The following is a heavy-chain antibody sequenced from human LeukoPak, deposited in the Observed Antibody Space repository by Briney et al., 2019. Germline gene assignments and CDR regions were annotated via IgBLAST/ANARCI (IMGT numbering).Heavy chain of an antibody. V-gene: IGHV4-38-2*01. CDR3: ARGPKSIVSAGHSDF. J-gene: IGHJ4*02. Sequence: SETLSLTCAVSGYSISSGYYWVWFRQPPGKGLEWLGTIYHSGTTYYNLSLKGRVTSSVDLSKNQFSLRLSSVTAADTAVYYCARGPKSIVSAGHSDFWGQGTLVTVSS. D-gene: IGHD6-6*01. CDR2: IYHSGTT. CDR1: GYSISSGYY.